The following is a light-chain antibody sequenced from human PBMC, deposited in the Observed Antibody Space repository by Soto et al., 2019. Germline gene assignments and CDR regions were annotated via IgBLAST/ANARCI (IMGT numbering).Light chain of an antibody. V-gene: IGLV2-14*01. J-gene: IGLJ1*01. Sequence: QSVLTQPAAVSGSPGESITISCTGTTSDIGTYEYVSWFQQYSGKAPKLLIYEVNNRPSGVSYRFSGSKSGNSASLTIAGLQAEDEADYYCNSMTTSSTSRFVFGTGTKLPVL. CDR3: NSMTTSSTSRFV. CDR2: EVN. CDR1: TSDIGTYEY.